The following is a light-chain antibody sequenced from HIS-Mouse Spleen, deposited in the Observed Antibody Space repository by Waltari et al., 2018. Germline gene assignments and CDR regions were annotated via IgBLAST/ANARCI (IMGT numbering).Light chain of an antibody. CDR2: DVS. Sequence: QSALTQPASVSGSPGQSITISCTGTSSDVGGYNYVPWYQQHPGKAPKLMIYDVSNRPSGVSNRFSGSKSGNTASLTISGLQAEDEADYYCSSYTSSSTFHVVFGGGTKLTVL. V-gene: IGLV2-14*03. CDR3: SSYTSSSTFHVV. J-gene: IGLJ2*01. CDR1: SSDVGGYNY.